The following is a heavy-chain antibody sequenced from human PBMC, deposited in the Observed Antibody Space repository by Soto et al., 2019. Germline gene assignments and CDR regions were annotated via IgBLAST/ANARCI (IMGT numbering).Heavy chain of an antibody. CDR2: ISGSGGST. CDR1: GFTFSSYA. V-gene: IGHV3-23*01. CDR3: AKWQAYYDFWNPYQDDY. D-gene: IGHD3-3*01. Sequence: GGSLRLSCAASGFTFSSYAMSWVRQAPGKGLEWVSAISGSGGSTYYADSVKGRFTISRDNSKNTLYLQMNSLRAEDTAVYYCAKWQAYYDFWNPYQDDYWGQGTLVTVSS. J-gene: IGHJ4*02.